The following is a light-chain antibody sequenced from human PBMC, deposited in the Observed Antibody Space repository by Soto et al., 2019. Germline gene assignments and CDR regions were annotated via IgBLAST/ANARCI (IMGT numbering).Light chain of an antibody. V-gene: IGLV2-14*01. Sequence: QSVLTQPASVSGSPGQSITISCTGTTSDVGGYNYVSWYQHHPGKAPKLMIYEVSNRPSGISNRFSGSKSGNTASPTISGIQAEDEANYYCSSYTTSSTLDVFGTGTKVTVL. CDR2: EVS. CDR1: TSDVGGYNY. CDR3: SSYTTSSTLDV. J-gene: IGLJ1*01.